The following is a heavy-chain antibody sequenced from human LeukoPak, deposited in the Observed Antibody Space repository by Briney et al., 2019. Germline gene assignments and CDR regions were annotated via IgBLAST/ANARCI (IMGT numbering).Heavy chain of an antibody. CDR2: IYYSGST. J-gene: IGHJ5*02. D-gene: IGHD4-17*01. V-gene: IGHV4-59*08. CDR3: ARLTTVTSWWFDP. Sequence: SETLSLTCTVSGGPISSYYWSWIRQPPGKGLEWIGYIYYSGSTNYNPSLKSRVTISVDTSKNQFSLKLSSVTAADTAVYYCARLTTVTSWWFDPWGQGTLVTVSS. CDR1: GGPISSYY.